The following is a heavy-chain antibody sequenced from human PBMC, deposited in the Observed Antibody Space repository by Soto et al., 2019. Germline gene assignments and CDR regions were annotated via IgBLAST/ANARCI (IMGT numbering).Heavy chain of an antibody. V-gene: IGHV3-30*18. Sequence: QVQLVESGGGVVQPGRSLRLSCAASGFTFSSYGMHWVRQAPGKGLEWVAVISYDGSNKYYADSVKGRFTISRDNSKNTLYLQMSSLRAEDTAVYYCAKEGSVVVPGAMRGAFDIWGQGTMVTVSS. CDR1: GFTFSSYG. D-gene: IGHD2-2*01. CDR3: AKEGSVVVPGAMRGAFDI. CDR2: ISYDGSNK. J-gene: IGHJ3*02.